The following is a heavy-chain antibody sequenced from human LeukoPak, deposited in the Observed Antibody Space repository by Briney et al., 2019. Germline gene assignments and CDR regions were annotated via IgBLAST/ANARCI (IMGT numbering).Heavy chain of an antibody. CDR1: GHPITNLY. D-gene: IGHD3-22*01. J-gene: IGHJ6*01. V-gene: IGHV4-59*11. Sequence: TSETLSLACSVSGHPITNLYMTWIRQPPGKGLEWIGDIYDSGSTRYNTSLESRVTISVDTSKNQFSLKLSSVTAADTAVYYCSRGGITKFYYCDVGGQGTTVTVSS. CDR3: SRGGITKFYYCDV. CDR2: IYDSGST.